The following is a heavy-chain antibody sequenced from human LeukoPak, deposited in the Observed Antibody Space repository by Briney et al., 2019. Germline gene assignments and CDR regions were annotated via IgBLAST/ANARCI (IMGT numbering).Heavy chain of an antibody. CDR1: GDSIRSYH. CDR2: THYSGSG. CDR3: ARDGVNYGSGSYFDF. V-gene: IGHV4-59*01. Sequence: PSETLSLTCTVSGDSIRSYHWNWIRQPPGKGLEWIGSTHYSGSGNHNPSLKSRLTISVDTSKNQVSLKLSSVTAADTAVYDCARDGVNYGSGSYFDFWGQGTLVTVSS. J-gene: IGHJ4*02. D-gene: IGHD3-10*01.